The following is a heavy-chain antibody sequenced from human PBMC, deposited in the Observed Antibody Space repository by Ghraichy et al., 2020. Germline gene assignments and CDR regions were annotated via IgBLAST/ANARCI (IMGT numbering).Heavy chain of an antibody. CDR3: AHSAPFYDFWSGYYYNNWFDP. Sequence: SGPTLVKPTQTLTLTCTFSGFSLSTSGVGVGWIRQPPGKALEWLALIYWNDDKRYSPSLKSRLTITKDTSKNQVVLTMTNMDPVDTATYYCAHSAPFYDFWSGYYYNNWFDPWGQGTLVTVSS. V-gene: IGHV2-5*01. CDR1: GFSLSTSGVG. D-gene: IGHD3-3*01. CDR2: IYWNDDK. J-gene: IGHJ5*02.